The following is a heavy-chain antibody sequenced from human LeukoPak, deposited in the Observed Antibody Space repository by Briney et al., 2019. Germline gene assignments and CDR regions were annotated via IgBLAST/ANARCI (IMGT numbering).Heavy chain of an antibody. Sequence: GGSLRLSCAASGFTFRSYAMSWVRQAPGKGLEWASAISASGGSTYYADSVKGRFTISRDNSKNTLYLQMNSLRAEDTAVYYCARDLQPYSSGWYHAFDIWGQGTMVTVSS. V-gene: IGHV3-23*01. CDR1: GFTFRSYA. D-gene: IGHD6-19*01. CDR3: ARDLQPYSSGWYHAFDI. J-gene: IGHJ3*02. CDR2: ISASGGST.